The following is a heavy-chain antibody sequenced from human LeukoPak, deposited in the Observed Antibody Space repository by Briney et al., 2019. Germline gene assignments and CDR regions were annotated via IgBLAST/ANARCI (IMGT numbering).Heavy chain of an antibody. CDR3: ARSRDDAFDI. CDR2: INPNSGGT. J-gene: IGHJ3*02. CDR1: GYTFSGYD. V-gene: IGHV1-2*02. Sequence: GASVKVSCKASGYTFSGYDMHWVRQAPGQGLEWMGWINPNSGGTDSAQKFQDRVTMARDTSVPTAYMELSWLISDDTAVYYCARSRDDAFDIWGQGTMVTVSS.